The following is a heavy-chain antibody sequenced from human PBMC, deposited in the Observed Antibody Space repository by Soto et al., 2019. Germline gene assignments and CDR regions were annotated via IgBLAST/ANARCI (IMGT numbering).Heavy chain of an antibody. V-gene: IGHV3-30*18. D-gene: IGHD2-8*01. CDR3: AKDSAGIWYPGYYYGMDV. CDR2: ISYDGSNK. J-gene: IGHJ6*02. Sequence: PGGSLRLSCAASGFTFSSYGMHWVRQAPGKGLEWVAVISYDGSNKYYADSVKGRFTISRDNSKNTLYLQMNSLRAEDTAVYYCAKDSAGIWYPGYYYGMDVWGQGTTVTGLL. CDR1: GFTFSSYG.